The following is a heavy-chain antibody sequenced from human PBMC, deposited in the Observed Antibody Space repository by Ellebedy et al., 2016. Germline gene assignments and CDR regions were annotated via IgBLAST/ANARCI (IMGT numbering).Heavy chain of an antibody. Sequence: SETLSLTCTVSGGSISSSSYYWGWIRQPPGKGLEWIGSIYYSGSTYYNPSLKSRVTISVDTSKNQFSLKLSSVTAADTAVYYCARYGSGYYGGDAFDIWGQGTMVTVSS. J-gene: IGHJ3*02. CDR1: GGSISSSSYY. CDR2: IYYSGST. D-gene: IGHD3-22*01. CDR3: ARYGSGYYGGDAFDI. V-gene: IGHV4-39*01.